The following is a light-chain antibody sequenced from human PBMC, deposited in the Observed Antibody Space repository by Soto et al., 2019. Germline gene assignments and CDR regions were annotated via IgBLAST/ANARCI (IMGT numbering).Light chain of an antibody. CDR3: QQYYTTLIT. Sequence: DSVMTQSPDSLAVSLGERATINCKSSQSVLCSSNNKNYLAWYQQKPGQPPNLLISWASTRESGVPDRFSGSGSGTDFTLTISSLQAEDVAVYYCQQYYTTLITFGQGTRLEIK. V-gene: IGKV4-1*01. J-gene: IGKJ5*01. CDR2: WAS. CDR1: QSVLCSSNNKNY.